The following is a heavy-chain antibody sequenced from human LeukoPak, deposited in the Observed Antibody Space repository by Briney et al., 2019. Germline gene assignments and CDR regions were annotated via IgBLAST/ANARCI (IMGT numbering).Heavy chain of an antibody. CDR1: GFTFSSYA. V-gene: IGHV3-23*01. J-gene: IGHJ1*01. CDR2: IRYGADSA. Sequence: GGSLRLSCAASGFTFSSYALHWVRQAPGKGLEWVSTIRYGADSAYYADSVKGRFTISRDNSKNTVYLQMNSPRVDDTAVYYCAKDDAWGRYKDWGQGTLVTVSS. D-gene: IGHD3-16*01. CDR3: AKDDAWGRYKD.